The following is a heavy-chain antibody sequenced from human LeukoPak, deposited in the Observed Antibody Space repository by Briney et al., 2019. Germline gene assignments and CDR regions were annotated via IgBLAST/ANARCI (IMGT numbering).Heavy chain of an antibody. J-gene: IGHJ4*02. CDR3: VTEAAVIPTAIFY. V-gene: IGHV4-30-4*01. D-gene: IGHD2-2*01. Sequence: PSETLSLTCTVSGGSISSGDYYWSWIRQPPGKGLEWIGYIYYSGSTYYNPSLKSRVTISVDTSKNQFSLKLSSVTAADTAVYYCVTEAAVIPTAIFYWGQGTLVTVSS. CDR1: GGSISSGDYY. CDR2: IYYSGST.